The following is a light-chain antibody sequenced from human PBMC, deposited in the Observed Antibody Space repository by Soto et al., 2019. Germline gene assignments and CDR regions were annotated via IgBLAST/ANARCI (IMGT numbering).Light chain of an antibody. V-gene: IGLV2-14*01. Sequence: QSALTQPASVSGSPGQSIAISCTGTSSDVGGYNYVSWYQHHPGKAPKLMIYEVSNRPSGVSNRFSGSKSGNTASLTISGLQAEDEADYYCGSYTTSATLVFGTGTKVTVL. CDR2: EVS. CDR3: GSYTTSATLV. J-gene: IGLJ1*01. CDR1: SSDVGGYNY.